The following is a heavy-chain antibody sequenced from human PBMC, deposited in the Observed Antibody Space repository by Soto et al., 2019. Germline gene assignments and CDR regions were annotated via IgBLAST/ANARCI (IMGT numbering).Heavy chain of an antibody. J-gene: IGHJ5*02. CDR1: GFTFSDYS. CDR2: ISSTSNYI. Sequence: EVQLVESGGGLVKPGGSLRLSCVDSGFTFSDYSMNWVRQTPGQGLEWVASISSTSNYIYYADSVKGRFTISRDNAKSSLYLQMSSLRAEDTAVYYCVRDLNCRGGSCYSDWFDPWGQGTLVTVSS. CDR3: VRDLNCRGGSCYSDWFDP. D-gene: IGHD2-15*01. V-gene: IGHV3-21*01.